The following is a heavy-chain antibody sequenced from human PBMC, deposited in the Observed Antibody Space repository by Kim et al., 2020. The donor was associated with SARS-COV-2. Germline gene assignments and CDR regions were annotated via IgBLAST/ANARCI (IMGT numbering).Heavy chain of an antibody. J-gene: IGHJ4*02. Sequence: SETLSLTCTVSGGSISSYYWGWIRQPPGKGLEWIGYAYYSGSTNYNPSLQSRVTISIDTSKNQFSLKLSSETAADTAVYYCARRHSSTREFDYWGQGTLV. CDR3: ARRHSSTREFDY. V-gene: IGHV4-59*08. CDR1: GGSISSYY. CDR2: AYYSGST. D-gene: IGHD6-13*01.